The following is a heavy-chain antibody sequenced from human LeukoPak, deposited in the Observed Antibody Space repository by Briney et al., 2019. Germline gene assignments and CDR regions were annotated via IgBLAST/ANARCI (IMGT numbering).Heavy chain of an antibody. CDR1: GFTFSSYA. Sequence: GRSLRLSCAASGFTFSSYAMHWVRQAPGKGLEWVAVISYDGSNKYYADSVKGRFTISRDNSKNTLYLQMNSLRAEDTAVYYCARDLGAYCGGDCPLGVWGKGTTVTVSS. CDR2: ISYDGSNK. J-gene: IGHJ6*04. V-gene: IGHV3-30-3*01. D-gene: IGHD2-21*01. CDR3: ARDLGAYCGGDCPLGV.